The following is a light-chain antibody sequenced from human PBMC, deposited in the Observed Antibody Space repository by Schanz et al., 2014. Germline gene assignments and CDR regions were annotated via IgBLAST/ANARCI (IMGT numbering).Light chain of an antibody. Sequence: QSALTQPPSVSGSPGQSVTISCTGTSSDVGSYNRVSWYQQPPGTAPKLMIYEVSNRPSGVPDRFSGSKSGNTASLTISGLQAEDEADYYCSSYTNSSTFGFGGGTKLTVL. CDR3: SSYTNSSTFG. V-gene: IGLV2-18*02. J-gene: IGLJ3*02. CDR2: EVS. CDR1: SSDVGSYNR.